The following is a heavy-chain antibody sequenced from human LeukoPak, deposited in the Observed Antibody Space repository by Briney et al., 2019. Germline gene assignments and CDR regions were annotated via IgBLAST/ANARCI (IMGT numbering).Heavy chain of an antibody. D-gene: IGHD2-8*01. CDR3: ARVLHAPYLIDS. J-gene: IGHJ4*02. V-gene: IGHV4-38-2*02. CDR1: DSSITSTYY. CDR2: VFRLQTVRT. Sequence: KPSETLSLTCTVSDSSITSTYYWAWFRQPPGKGLEWIATVFRLQTVRTFNNPSLGSRVTMSLDPSHTQFSLNLTSVTAADTALYFCARVLHAPYLIDSWGQGTLVTVS.